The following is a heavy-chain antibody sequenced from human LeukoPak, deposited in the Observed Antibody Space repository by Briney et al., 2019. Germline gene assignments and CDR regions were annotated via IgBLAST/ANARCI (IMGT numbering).Heavy chain of an antibody. CDR2: ISSSSSYI. D-gene: IGHD3-10*01. V-gene: IGHV3-21*04. J-gene: IGHJ4*02. CDR1: GFTFSRYT. CDR3: ARGGYDSGSYYKGPLYYFDY. Sequence: GGSLRLSCAASGFTFSRYTMIWVRQAPGKGLEWVSSISSSSSYIYYADSVKGRFTISRDNARNSLYPQMNSLRAEDTAVYYCARGGYDSGSYYKGPLYYFDYWGQGTLVTVSS.